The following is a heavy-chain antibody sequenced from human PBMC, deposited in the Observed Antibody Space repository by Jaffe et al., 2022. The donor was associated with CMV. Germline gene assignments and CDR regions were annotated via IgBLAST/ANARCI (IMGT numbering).Heavy chain of an antibody. Sequence: EVQLLESGGDLVQPGGSLRLSCVASGFRLSQSAMTWVRQAPGKGLEWVSTISYNGGDIHYADSVQGRFTISRDNSKNTLFLQMDRLRDNDTAVYFCAKSLEWPIGSAFWGQGTLVTVSS. J-gene: IGHJ4*02. CDR1: GFRLSQSA. CDR3: AKSLEWPIGSAF. CDR2: ISYNGGDI. V-gene: IGHV3-23*01. D-gene: IGHD3-3*01.